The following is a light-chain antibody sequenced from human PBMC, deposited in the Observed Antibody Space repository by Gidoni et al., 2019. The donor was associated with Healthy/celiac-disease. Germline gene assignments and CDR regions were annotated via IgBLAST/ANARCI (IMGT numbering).Light chain of an antibody. Sequence: EIVMPQSPATLSVSPGERATLSCRASQSVSSNLAWYQQKPGQAPRLLIYGASTRATGIPARFSGSGSGTEFTLTISSLQSEDFAVYYCQQYNNFTGTFGQGTKLEIK. CDR2: GAS. CDR1: QSVSSN. CDR3: QQYNNFTGT. V-gene: IGKV3-15*01. J-gene: IGKJ2*02.